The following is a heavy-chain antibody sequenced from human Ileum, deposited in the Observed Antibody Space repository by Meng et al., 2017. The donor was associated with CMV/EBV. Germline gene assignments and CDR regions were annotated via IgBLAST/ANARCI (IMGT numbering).Heavy chain of an antibody. CDR2: ITPIFGTP. CDR1: GGTFTNYA. CDR3: ARLGQQLVAPPAYFDS. Sequence: QVQLVQLGPDVKKPGSSVRVSCKASGGTFTNYAIHWVRQAPGQGLEWMGGITPIFGTPNYAQKFQGRITITADESTQTVYMELSSLTADDTALYFCARLGQQLVAPPAYFDSWGQGTLVTVSS. D-gene: IGHD1-1*01. V-gene: IGHV1-69*12. J-gene: IGHJ4*02.